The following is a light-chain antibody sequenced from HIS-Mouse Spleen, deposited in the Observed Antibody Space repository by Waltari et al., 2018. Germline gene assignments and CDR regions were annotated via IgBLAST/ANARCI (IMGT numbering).Light chain of an antibody. J-gene: IGLJ2*01. CDR3: SSYTSSSTLV. CDR2: DVS. CDR1: SSDVVGYNY. Sequence: QSALTQPASVSGSPGQSVPIPCTGTSSDVVGYNYASRYPPHPGKAPKLMIYDVSNRPSGVSNRFSGSKSGNTASLTISGLQAEDEADYYCSSYTSSSTLVFGGGTKLTVL. V-gene: IGLV2-14*03.